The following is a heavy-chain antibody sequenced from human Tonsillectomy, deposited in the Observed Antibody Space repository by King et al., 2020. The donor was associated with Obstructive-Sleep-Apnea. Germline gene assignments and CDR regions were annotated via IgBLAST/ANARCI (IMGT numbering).Heavy chain of an antibody. J-gene: IGHJ3*01. CDR1: GFSLTTREMC. V-gene: IGHV2-70*04. CDR2: IDWDDEK. Sequence: VTLKESGPALVKPTQTLTLTCTFSGFSLTTREMCVSWIRQPPGKALEWLARIDWDDEKFYSTSLKTRLTITQDTSKNQVVLTMTNMDPVDTATYYCTRMKRTGGSSHSFDVWGQGTGVTVSS. CDR3: TRMKRTGGSSHSFDV. D-gene: IGHD1-26*01.